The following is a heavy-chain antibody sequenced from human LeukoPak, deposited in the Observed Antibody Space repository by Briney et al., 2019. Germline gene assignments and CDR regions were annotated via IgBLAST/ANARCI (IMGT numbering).Heavy chain of an antibody. V-gene: IGHV5-51*01. CDR2: IYPGDSDT. CDR1: GYSFTNYW. J-gene: IGHJ5*02. D-gene: IGHD1-1*01. Sequence: GESLKISCRASGYSFTNYWIGWVRQMPGKGLEWMGIIYPGDSDTRYSPSFQGQVTMSADKSISTAYLQWSSLKASDTAMYYCARTTNWFDPWGQGTLVTVSS. CDR3: ARTTNWFDP.